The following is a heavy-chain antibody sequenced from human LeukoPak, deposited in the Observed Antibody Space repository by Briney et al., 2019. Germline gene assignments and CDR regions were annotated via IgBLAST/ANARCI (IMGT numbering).Heavy chain of an antibody. V-gene: IGHV4-34*01. CDR2: INHSGST. CDR3: TRGSGYTGNED. CDR1: GGSFSGYY. D-gene: IGHD5-12*01. J-gene: IGHJ4*02. Sequence: SETLSLTCAVYGGSFSGYYCTWIRQPPGKGLEWIGEINHSGSTNYNPSLKSRVTISVDTSKNQFSLKLSSVTAADTAVYYCTRGSGYTGNEDWGQGTLVTASS.